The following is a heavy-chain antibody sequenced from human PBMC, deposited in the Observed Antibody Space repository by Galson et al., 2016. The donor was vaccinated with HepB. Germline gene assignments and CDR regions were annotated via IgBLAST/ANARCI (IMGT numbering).Heavy chain of an antibody. CDR2: ISSSSGPI. V-gene: IGHV3-48*04. CDR3: TRDAMGRGSGSYSAFDY. CDR1: GFTLGSYG. D-gene: IGHD1-26*01. Sequence: SLRLSCAASGFTLGSYGMTWVRQAPGKGLEWVSYISSSSGPIYYADSVKGRFTISRDNAKNSLYLQMNSLRAEDTAVYYCTRDAMGRGSGSYSAFDYWGQGTLVTVSS. J-gene: IGHJ4*02.